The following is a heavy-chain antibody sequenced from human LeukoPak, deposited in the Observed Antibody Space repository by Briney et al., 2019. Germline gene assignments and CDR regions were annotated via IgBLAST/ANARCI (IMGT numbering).Heavy chain of an antibody. CDR3: VNQISGWVY. D-gene: IGHD6-19*01. Sequence: GGSLRLSGSASGFTFRSLAMHWVRQAPGKGLEYVSAISSNGGRTYYADSVKGRFTISRDNSKNTLYLQMSSLRPEDTAVYYCVNQISGWVYWGQGTLVTVSS. J-gene: IGHJ4*02. CDR1: GFTFRSLA. CDR2: ISSNGGRT. V-gene: IGHV3-64D*06.